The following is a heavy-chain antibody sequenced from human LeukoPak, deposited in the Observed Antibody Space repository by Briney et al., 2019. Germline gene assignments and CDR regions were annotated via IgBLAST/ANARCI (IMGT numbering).Heavy chain of an antibody. CDR2: INHSGST. CDR3: ARRMDAFDI. J-gene: IGHJ3*02. CDR1: GDSISTSSYY. V-gene: IGHV4-39*07. Sequence: SETLSLTCTVSGDSISTSSYYWGWIRQPPGKGLEWIGEINHSGSTNYNPSLKSRVTISVDTSKNQFSLKLSSVTAADTAVYYCARRMDAFDIWGQGTMVTVSS.